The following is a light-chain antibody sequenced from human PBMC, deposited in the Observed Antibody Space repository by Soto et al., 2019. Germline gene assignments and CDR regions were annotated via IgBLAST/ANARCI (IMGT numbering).Light chain of an antibody. J-gene: IGKJ4*01. Sequence: EIVLTQSPATLSLSPGERATLSCRASQSVSTRSLAWYQQKPGQAPRLLISGASSRAADIPDRFSGSGSGTDFTLTISSLQSEDFAVYYCQHYNNWIASFGGGTKVDIK. CDR2: GAS. CDR1: QSVSTRS. CDR3: QHYNNWIAS. V-gene: IGKV3D-20*02.